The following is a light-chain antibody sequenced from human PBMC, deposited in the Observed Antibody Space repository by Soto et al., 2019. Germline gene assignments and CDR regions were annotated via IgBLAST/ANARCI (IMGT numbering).Light chain of an antibody. V-gene: IGKV1-5*01. J-gene: IGKJ1*01. CDR2: DAS. Sequence: DVQMTQSPSTLSASVGDRVTIXXRASQSISTWLAWYQQKPGKAPKIXIYDASSLESGVPSRFSGSGSGTEFTLTISSLQPDDFATYYCQQYKTYSRTFGQGTKVDIK. CDR1: QSISTW. CDR3: QQYKTYSRT.